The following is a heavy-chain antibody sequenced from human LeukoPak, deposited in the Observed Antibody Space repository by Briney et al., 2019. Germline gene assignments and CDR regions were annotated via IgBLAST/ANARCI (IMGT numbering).Heavy chain of an antibody. J-gene: IGHJ4*02. D-gene: IGHD4-17*01. V-gene: IGHV4-4*07. CDR1: GGSISTYY. CDR3: QAVTTTYSDY. Sequence: PSETLSLTCTVSGGSISTYYWSWIRQPAGKGLEWVGQIYTRGSTNYNPSLKSRVTISVDKSKNQLSLKLSSVTAADTAVYYCQAVTTTYSDYWGQGTLVTVSS. CDR2: IYTRGST.